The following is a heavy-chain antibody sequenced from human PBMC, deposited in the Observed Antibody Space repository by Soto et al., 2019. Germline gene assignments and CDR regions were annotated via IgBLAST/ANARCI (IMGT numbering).Heavy chain of an antibody. CDR3: ARGRASGSYYLLDY. CDR2: INPNSGNI. Sequence: QVSCGASGDSFLTCARSFVRRDNGHGLEWMGWINPNSGNIGYAQRFKGRVTMTRDTAIRTAYMEVSSLRSDDTAVYYCARGRASGSYYLLDYWGQGTLVTCSS. V-gene: IGHV1-8*01. CDR1: GDSFLTCA. J-gene: IGHJ4*02. D-gene: IGHD3-10*01.